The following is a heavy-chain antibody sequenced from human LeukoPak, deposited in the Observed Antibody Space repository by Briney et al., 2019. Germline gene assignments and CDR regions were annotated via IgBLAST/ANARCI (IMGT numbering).Heavy chain of an antibody. D-gene: IGHD3-10*01. CDR3: ARSPVRGVNREGDFYYYMDV. CDR1: GASISSTTYY. V-gene: IGHV4-39*01. CDR2: IYYSGST. J-gene: IGHJ6*03. Sequence: SETLSLTCTVSGASISSTTYYWGWIRQPPRKGLEWIASIYYSGSTYYNPSLKSRVTISVDTSKNQFSLKLSSVTAADTAVYYCARSPVRGVNREGDFYYYMDVWGKGTTVTISS.